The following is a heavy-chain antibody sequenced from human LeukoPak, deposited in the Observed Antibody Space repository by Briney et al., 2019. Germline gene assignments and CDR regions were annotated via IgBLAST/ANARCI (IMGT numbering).Heavy chain of an antibody. J-gene: IGHJ4*02. CDR3: AKGGEYFDY. Sequence: TGGSLRLSCAASGFTFSSYGMHWVRQAPGKGLEWVAVISYDGSNKYYADSVKCRFTISRDNSKNTLYLQMNSLRAEDTAVYYCAKGGEYFDYWGQGTLVTVSS. V-gene: IGHV3-30*18. CDR2: ISYDGSNK. CDR1: GFTFSSYG.